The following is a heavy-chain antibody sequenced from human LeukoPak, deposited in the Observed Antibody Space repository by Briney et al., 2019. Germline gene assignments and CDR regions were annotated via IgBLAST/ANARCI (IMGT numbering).Heavy chain of an antibody. J-gene: IGHJ4*02. V-gene: IGHV1-46*01. Sequence: ASVKVSCKASGYTFTSYYMHWVRQAPGQGLEWMGIINPSGGSTSYAQKFQGRVTMTRDTSTSTVYMELSSLKSEDMAVYYCARDSFPYCSGGSCWNYWGQGTLVTVSS. CDR2: INPSGGST. CDR1: GYTFTSYY. CDR3: ARDSFPYCSGGSCWNY. D-gene: IGHD2-15*01.